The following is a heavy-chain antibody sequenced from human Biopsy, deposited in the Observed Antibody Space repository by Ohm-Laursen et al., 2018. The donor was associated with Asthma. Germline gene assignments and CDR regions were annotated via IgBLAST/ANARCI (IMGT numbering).Heavy chain of an antibody. J-gene: IGHJ4*02. CDR2: ITFDGSTQ. CDR1: GTHFGSYN. V-gene: IGHV3-30-3*01. Sequence: SLRLSCTASGTHFGSYNMHWARQAPGKGLERVAVITFDGSTQHYGYSVKGRFTISRDNSKNMLFLQMNSLRAEDTAVYYCSRDTLGYYFDIWGQGTQVTVSS. D-gene: IGHD6-13*01. CDR3: SRDTLGYYFDI.